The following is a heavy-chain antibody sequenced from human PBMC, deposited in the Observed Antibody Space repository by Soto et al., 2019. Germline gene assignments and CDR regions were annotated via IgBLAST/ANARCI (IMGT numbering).Heavy chain of an antibody. CDR3: ARGDVDDFWSGYYTGLTAPHDAFDT. Sequence: GGYLGLSYAASGVSFSSDEMNWVRQGPGEGLEWVSYISSSGSTIYYADSVKGRFTISRDNAKNSLYLQMNSLRAEDTAVYYCARGDVDDFWSGYYTGLTAPHDAFDTWGQGTTLTVS. D-gene: IGHD3-3*01. CDR2: ISSSGSTI. CDR1: GVSFSSDE. J-gene: IGHJ3*02. V-gene: IGHV3-48*03.